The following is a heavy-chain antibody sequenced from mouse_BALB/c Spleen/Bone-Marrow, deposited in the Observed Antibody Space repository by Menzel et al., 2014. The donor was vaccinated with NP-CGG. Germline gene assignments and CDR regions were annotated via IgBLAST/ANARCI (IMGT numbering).Heavy chain of an antibody. J-gene: IGHJ4*01. CDR1: GYTFTDYA. Sequence: SGPEVVRPGVSVKISCKGSGYTFTDYAMHWVKQSHTKSLEWFGVISTYNGNTNYNQKFKGKATMTVDKSSSTAYMELARLTSEDSAIYYCAREVRAPWYAMDYWGQGTSVTVSS. V-gene: IGHV1-67*01. CDR3: AREVRAPWYAMDY. D-gene: IGHD2-14*01. CDR2: ISTYNGNT.